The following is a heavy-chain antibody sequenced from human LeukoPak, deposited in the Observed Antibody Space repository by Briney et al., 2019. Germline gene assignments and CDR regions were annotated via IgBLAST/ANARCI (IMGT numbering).Heavy chain of an antibody. D-gene: IGHD6-13*01. J-gene: IGHJ4*02. CDR2: ISYDGSKK. CDR1: GFTFSSYS. Sequence: GTSLRLSCAASGFTFSSYSMHWVRQAPGKGLEWVAVISYDGSKKYYADSVKDRSTISRDNSKNTLFLQMNSLRAEDTAVYYCARIAAAGTWSLGFDFWGQGTLVTVSS. V-gene: IGHV3-30*04. CDR3: ARIAAAGTWSLGFDF.